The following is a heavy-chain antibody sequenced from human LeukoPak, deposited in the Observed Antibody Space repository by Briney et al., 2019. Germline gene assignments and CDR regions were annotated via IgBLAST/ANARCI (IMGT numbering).Heavy chain of an antibody. J-gene: IGHJ4*02. V-gene: IGHV5-51*01. CDR3: ARRIWYTDSWRAFDF. CDR2: IYPGDSDT. Sequence: GASLKISCKGSGYSFTSYWIAWVRQMPGKGLEWMGIIYPGDSDTRYSPSFQGQVTISADKSISTAYLQWSSLKASDTAMYYRARRIWYTDSWRAFDFWGQGTQITVSS. D-gene: IGHD2-8*01. CDR1: GYSFTSYW.